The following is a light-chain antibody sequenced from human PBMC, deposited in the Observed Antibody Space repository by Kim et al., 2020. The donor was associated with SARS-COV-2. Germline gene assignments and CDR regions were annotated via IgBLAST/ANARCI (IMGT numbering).Light chain of an antibody. CDR3: QQYSSFPYT. CDR2: KAS. V-gene: IGKV1-5*03. CDR1: QSISSW. Sequence: SASVGDRVTIPCRASQSISSWLAWYQQKPGKAPKVLIYKASNLESGVPSRFSGSGSGTEYTLTIISLQPDDFATYYCQQYSSFPYTFGQGTMLEI. J-gene: IGKJ2*01.